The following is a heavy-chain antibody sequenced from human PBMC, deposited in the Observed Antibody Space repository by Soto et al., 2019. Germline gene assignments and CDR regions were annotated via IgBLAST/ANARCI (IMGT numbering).Heavy chain of an antibody. J-gene: IGHJ4*02. Sequence: EVRLVESGGDLVKSGGSLRLSCVGSGFLFRNYAMNWVRQAPGKGLEWLAHISTTGGHVSESDSVKGRFTISRDNTKHTLYLQMNSLRTDDTGVYYCVRATYFSDSSGYTRCFDYWGQGTLVTVSS. CDR2: ISTTGGHV. CDR3: VRATYFSDSSGYTRCFDY. V-gene: IGHV3-48*03. CDR1: GFLFRNYA. D-gene: IGHD3-22*01.